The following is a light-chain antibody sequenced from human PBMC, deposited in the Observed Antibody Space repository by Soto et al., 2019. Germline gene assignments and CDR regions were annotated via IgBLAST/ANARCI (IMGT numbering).Light chain of an antibody. CDR2: GAS. Sequence: EIVLTQSPGTLSLSPGERATLSCRASQSVSSSYLAWYQQKPGQTPRLLFYGASSRATGIPDRFSGSGYGTDFTLTISRLEPEDFAVYSCQQYGSSPFTFGPGTKVDIK. J-gene: IGKJ3*01. V-gene: IGKV3-20*01. CDR1: QSVSSSY. CDR3: QQYGSSPFT.